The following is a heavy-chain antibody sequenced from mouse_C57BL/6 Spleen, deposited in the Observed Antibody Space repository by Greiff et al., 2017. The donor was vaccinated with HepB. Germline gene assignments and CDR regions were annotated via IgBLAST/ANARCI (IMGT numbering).Heavy chain of an antibody. CDR2: ISYDGSN. V-gene: IGHV3-6*01. Sequence: DVQLQESGPGLVKPSQSLSLTCSVTGYSITSGYYWNWIRQFPGNKLEWMGYISYDGSNNYNPSLKNRISITRDTSKNQFFLKLNSVTTEDTATYYCARGNYGNYEDYFDYWGQGTTLTVSS. D-gene: IGHD2-1*01. CDR3: ARGNYGNYEDYFDY. CDR1: GYSITSGYY. J-gene: IGHJ2*01.